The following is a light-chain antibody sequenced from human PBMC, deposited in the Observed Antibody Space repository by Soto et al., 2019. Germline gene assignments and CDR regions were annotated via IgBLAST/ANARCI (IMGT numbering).Light chain of an antibody. CDR1: QSVSSY. V-gene: IGKV3-11*01. CDR2: DPS. J-gene: IGKJ4*01. Sequence: EIVLTQSPATLSLSPGERPTLSCRASQSVSSYLAWYQQKPGQAPRLLIYDPSNRAIGIPARFSGSGSGTDFTLTISSLEPEDFAVYYCQQRSDWPPLTFGGGTKVEIK. CDR3: QQRSDWPPLT.